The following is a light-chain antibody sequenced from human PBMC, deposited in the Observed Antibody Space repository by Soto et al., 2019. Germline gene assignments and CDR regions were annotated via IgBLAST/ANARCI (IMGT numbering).Light chain of an antibody. Sequence: QSALTQPASVSGSPGRSITISCTGTSSDIGTYNYLSWYQQHPGKAPKLIIYEVTNRPSGVSSRFSGSKSGNTASLTISGLQAEDEADYYCSSYTSSHTYVFGSGTKSPS. J-gene: IGLJ1*01. V-gene: IGLV2-14*01. CDR1: SSDIGTYNY. CDR2: EVT. CDR3: SSYTSSHTYV.